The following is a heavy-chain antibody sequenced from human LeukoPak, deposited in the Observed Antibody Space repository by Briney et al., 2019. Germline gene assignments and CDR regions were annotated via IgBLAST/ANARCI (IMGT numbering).Heavy chain of an antibody. J-gene: IGHJ4*02. D-gene: IGHD4-23*01. CDR3: TRDEGATVATYRFDF. Sequence: GGSVRLSCEASGFDFRNCYMSWVRQAPGKGLEWLANIKYDGTYTNYKDSVKGRLTLSRDNAKNSVYLQMNSLRAEDTAVCYCTRDEGATVATYRFDFWGRGTLVTVSS. CDR1: GFDFRNCY. CDR2: IKYDGTYT. V-gene: IGHV3-7*01.